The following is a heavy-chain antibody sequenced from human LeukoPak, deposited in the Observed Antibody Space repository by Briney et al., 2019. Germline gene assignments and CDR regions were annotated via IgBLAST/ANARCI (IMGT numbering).Heavy chain of an antibody. CDR1: GFTFSGYD. Sequence: GRSLRLSCAASGFTFSGYDIHWVRQAPGKGLEWVALISSDRGNTYFAHSVKGQFTISTDNSKNTLYLQMNSLRPEDTAVYYCAKCCPMDVWGQGTTVTVSS. D-gene: IGHD4/OR15-4a*01. CDR2: ISSDRGNT. V-gene: IGHV3-30*18. J-gene: IGHJ6*02. CDR3: AKCCPMDV.